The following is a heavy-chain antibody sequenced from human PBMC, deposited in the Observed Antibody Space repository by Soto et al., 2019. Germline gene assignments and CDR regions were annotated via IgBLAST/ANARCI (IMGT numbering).Heavy chain of an antibody. Sequence: ASVKVSCKASGYTFTSYDINWVRQATGQGLEWMGWMNPNSGNTGYAQKFQGRVTMTRNTSISTAYMELSSLRSEDTAVYYCARRDFDWVKSKDAFDIWGQGTMVTVSS. J-gene: IGHJ3*02. CDR3: ARRDFDWVKSKDAFDI. V-gene: IGHV1-8*01. CDR1: GYTFTSYD. D-gene: IGHD3-9*01. CDR2: MNPNSGNT.